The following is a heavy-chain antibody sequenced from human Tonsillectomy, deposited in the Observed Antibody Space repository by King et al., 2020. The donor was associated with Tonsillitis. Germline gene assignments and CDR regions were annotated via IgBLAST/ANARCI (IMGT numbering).Heavy chain of an antibody. V-gene: IGHV4-39*01. D-gene: IGHD4-17*01. CDR2: IYYSGST. CDR1: GGSIRSNSYY. J-gene: IGHJ4*02. Sequence: QLQESGPGLVKPSETLSLTCTVSGGSIRSNSYYWGWIRQPPGKGLDWIGTIYYSGSTYYNPSFKSRVTISVDTSKNQFSLKLSSVTAADTAVYYCARHGVASVTTGAVYYFDYWGQGTLVTVSS. CDR3: ARHGVASVTTGAVYYFDY.